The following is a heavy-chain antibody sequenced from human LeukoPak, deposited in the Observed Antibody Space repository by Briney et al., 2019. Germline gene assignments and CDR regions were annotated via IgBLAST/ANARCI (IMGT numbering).Heavy chain of an antibody. CDR3: ARATASNGFGP. Sequence: PGGSLRLSCAASGFTFSSYWMGWVRQAPGKGLGWVATIKLDGSEKYYADSVKCRFNISRDNARRSLYLQMNSLRAEDTAVYYCARATASNGFGPWGQGTLVTVSS. CDR1: GFTFSSYW. V-gene: IGHV3-7*01. D-gene: IGHD2-21*01. CDR2: IKLDGSEK. J-gene: IGHJ5*02.